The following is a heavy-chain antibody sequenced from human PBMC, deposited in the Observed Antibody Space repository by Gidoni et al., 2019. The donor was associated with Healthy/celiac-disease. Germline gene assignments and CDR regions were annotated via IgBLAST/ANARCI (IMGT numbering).Heavy chain of an antibody. Sequence: QVQLQQWGAGLLKPSETLSLTCAVYGGSFSGYYWSWIRQPPGKGLEWIGEINHSGSTNYNPSLKSRVTISVDTSKNQFSLKLSSVTAADTAVYYCARVKFWQLGGGWFDYWGQGTLVTVSS. V-gene: IGHV4-34*01. J-gene: IGHJ4*02. CDR2: INHSGST. CDR3: ARVKFWQLGGGWFDY. CDR1: GGSFSGYY. D-gene: IGHD2-8*02.